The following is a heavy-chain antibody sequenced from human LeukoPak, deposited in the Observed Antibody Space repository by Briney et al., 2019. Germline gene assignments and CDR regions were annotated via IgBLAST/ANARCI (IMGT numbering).Heavy chain of an antibody. Sequence: QPGXXXXLSCAASGFTFSSYWMSWVRQAPGKGLEWVANIKEDGSEKYYVDSVKGRFTISRDNAKKSLYLQMNNLRAEDTAVYYCARDPYGDNWFDPWGQGTLVTVSS. D-gene: IGHD4-17*01. J-gene: IGHJ5*02. CDR1: GFTFSSYW. CDR2: IKEDGSEK. CDR3: ARDPYGDNWFDP. V-gene: IGHV3-7*01.